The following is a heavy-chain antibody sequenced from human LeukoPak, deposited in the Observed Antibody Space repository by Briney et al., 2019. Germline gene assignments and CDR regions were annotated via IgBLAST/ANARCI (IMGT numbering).Heavy chain of an antibody. Sequence: ASVKVSRKASGGTFSSYAISWVRQAPGQGLEWMGGIIPIFGTANYAQKFQGRVTITADESTSTAYMELSSLRSEDTAVYYCARDRGATYYYGSGSYETRRNWFDPWGQGTLVTVSS. CDR2: IIPIFGTA. J-gene: IGHJ5*02. CDR3: ARDRGATYYYGSGSYETRRNWFDP. CDR1: GGTFSSYA. V-gene: IGHV1-69*13. D-gene: IGHD3-10*01.